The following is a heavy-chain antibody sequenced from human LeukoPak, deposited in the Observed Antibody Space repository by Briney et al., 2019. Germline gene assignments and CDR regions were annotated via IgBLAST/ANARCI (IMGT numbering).Heavy chain of an antibody. CDR3: AKDQLNRFCSGGSCSVTHDY. D-gene: IGHD2-15*01. Sequence: GGTLRLSCAASGFLFNSYGMSWVRQAPGQGLEWVSSITGSIRTTYYTDSVKGRFIISRDNSKNTLYLQMNSLRAEDTAVYYCAKDQLNRFCSGGSCSVTHDYWGQGTLVTVSS. J-gene: IGHJ4*02. CDR2: ITGSIRTT. V-gene: IGHV3-23*01. CDR1: GFLFNSYG.